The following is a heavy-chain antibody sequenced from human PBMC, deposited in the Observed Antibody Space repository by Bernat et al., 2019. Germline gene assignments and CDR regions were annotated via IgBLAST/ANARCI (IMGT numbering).Heavy chain of an antibody. CDR1: GFTFSRYW. J-gene: IGHJ4*02. CDR2: INSDGSNT. Sequence: SCAASGFTFSRYWMHWVRQAPGKGLVWVSRINSDGSNTNYADSVKGRFTISRDNAKNTRYLQMNSLRAEDTAVYYWARVLYYDDSSGYPPAIRDYWGQGTLV. V-gene: IGHV3-74*01. CDR3: ARVLYYDDSSGYPPAIRDY. D-gene: IGHD3-22*01.